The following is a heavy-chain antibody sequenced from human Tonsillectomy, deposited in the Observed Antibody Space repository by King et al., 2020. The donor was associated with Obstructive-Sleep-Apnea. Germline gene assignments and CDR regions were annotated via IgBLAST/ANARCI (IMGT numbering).Heavy chain of an antibody. CDR3: ARAEDYYESRFDY. D-gene: IGHD3-22*01. CDR2: IYYSGST. J-gene: IGHJ4*02. CDR1: GGSISSGGYY. V-gene: IGHV4-31*03. Sequence: VQLQESGPGLVKPSQTLSLTCTVSGGSISSGGYYWSWIRQHPGKGLEWIGHIYYSGSTYNNPSLKSRVTISVDTSKNQFSLKLSSVTAADTAVYSWARAEDYYESRFDYWGQGTLVTVSS.